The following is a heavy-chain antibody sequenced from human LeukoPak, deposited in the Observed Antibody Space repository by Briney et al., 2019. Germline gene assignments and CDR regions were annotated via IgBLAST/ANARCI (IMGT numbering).Heavy chain of an antibody. CDR3: ARDSNYYDSKQLDY. D-gene: IGHD3-22*01. V-gene: IGHV3-21*01. J-gene: IGHJ4*02. Sequence: GGSLRLSCAASGFTFSSYSMNWVRQAPGKGLEWVSPISSSSSYIYYADSVKGRFTISRDNAKNSLYLQMNSLRAEDTAVYYCARDSNYYDSKQLDYWGQGTLVTVSS. CDR1: GFTFSSYS. CDR2: ISSSSSYI.